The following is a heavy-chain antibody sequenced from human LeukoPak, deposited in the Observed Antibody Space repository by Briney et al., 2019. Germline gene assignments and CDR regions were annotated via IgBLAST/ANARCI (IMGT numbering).Heavy chain of an antibody. J-gene: IGHJ6*03. Sequence: GGSLRLSCAASGFTFSDNYMHWVRQAPGKGLEWVGRTRNKANSYTTEYAASVKGRFTISRDDSKNSLYLQMNSLKTEDTAVYYCASFLGATGPYYYYYYMDVWGKGTTVTVSS. D-gene: IGHD1-26*01. CDR1: GFTFSDNY. CDR3: ASFLGATGPYYYYYYMDV. V-gene: IGHV3-72*01. CDR2: TRNKANSYTT.